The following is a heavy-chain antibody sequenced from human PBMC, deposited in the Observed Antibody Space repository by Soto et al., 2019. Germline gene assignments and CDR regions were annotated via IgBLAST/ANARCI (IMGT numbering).Heavy chain of an antibody. CDR3: ASGRREDEELQAPYCAMDV. D-gene: IGHD1-7*01. CDR1: GGSISNIGYY. CDR2: IYYSGST. Sequence: QVQLQESGPGLVKPSQTLSLTCTVSGGSISNIGYYWNWIRQNPGKGLEWIGYIYYSGSTHYNPSVKSRVTLSVDTSKRQFSLQLSSVAAAYTAGYYCASGRREDEELQAPYCAMDVWGQGTTVTVSS. V-gene: IGHV4-31*03. J-gene: IGHJ6*02.